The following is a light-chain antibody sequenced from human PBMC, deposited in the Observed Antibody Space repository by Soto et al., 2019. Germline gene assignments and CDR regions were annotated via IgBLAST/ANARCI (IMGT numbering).Light chain of an antibody. CDR1: SSNIGAGYD. V-gene: IGLV1-40*01. CDR2: GNS. Sequence: QSVLTQPPSVSGAPGQRVTISCTGSSSNIGAGYDVHWYQQLPGTAPKLLIYGNSNRPSGVPDRFSCSKSGTSASLAITGLQAEDEADYCCQSSDSSLNVFGTGTKVTVL. J-gene: IGLJ1*01. CDR3: QSSDSSLNV.